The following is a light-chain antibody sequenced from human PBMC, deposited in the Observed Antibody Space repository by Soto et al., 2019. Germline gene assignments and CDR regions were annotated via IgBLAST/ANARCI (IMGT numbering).Light chain of an antibody. CDR2: AAS. V-gene: IGKV3-20*01. J-gene: IGKJ3*01. CDR3: QQYGDSPLT. CDR1: QRLSSSY. Sequence: EIVLTQSPGTLSLSPGDRATLSCRASQRLSSSYLAWYQQKPGQAPRLLIYAASTRAAAVPDRFTGSGSGTDFALTISRLEPEDFGVYYCQQYGDSPLTSGPGTKVDIK.